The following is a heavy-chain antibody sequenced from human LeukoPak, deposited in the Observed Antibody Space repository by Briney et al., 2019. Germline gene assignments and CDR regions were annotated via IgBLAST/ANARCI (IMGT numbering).Heavy chain of an antibody. D-gene: IGHD2-8*01. Sequence: SETLSLTCAVYGGSFSGYYWTWIRQSPGKGLERIGEIIHSGRTNYSPSLESRVTLSVDTPNNQFSLKLTSVTAADTAVYYCARGTVLMHYATFDSWGQGTLVTVSS. CDR3: ARGTVLMHYATFDS. J-gene: IGHJ4*02. CDR2: IIHSGRT. V-gene: IGHV4-34*12. CDR1: GGSFSGYY.